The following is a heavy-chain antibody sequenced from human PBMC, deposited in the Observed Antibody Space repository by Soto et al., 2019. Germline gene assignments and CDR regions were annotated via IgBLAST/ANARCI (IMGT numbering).Heavy chain of an antibody. CDR1: GYSFMKYG. D-gene: IGHD2-2*01. CDR2: ISPYSGYT. V-gene: IGHV1-18*01. Sequence: ASVKVSCKGFGYSFMKYGINWVRQAPGQGLEWVGWISPYSGYTHSAQKYHGRLTLTTDTAASTAYMELRILRSADTALYYCARESSVLIPAAQPSRFDSWGQGTLVTVSS. CDR3: ARESSVLIPAAQPSRFDS. J-gene: IGHJ4*02.